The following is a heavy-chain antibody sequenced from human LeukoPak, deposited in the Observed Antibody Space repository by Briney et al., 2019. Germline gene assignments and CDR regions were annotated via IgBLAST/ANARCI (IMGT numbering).Heavy chain of an antibody. CDR2: LSWNSGSI. CDR1: GFTFDDYA. J-gene: IGHJ4*02. CDR3: AKARSGYYGYYFDY. V-gene: IGHV3-9*01. Sequence: PGGSLRLSCAASGFTFDDYAMHWVRQAPGKGLQWVSGLSWNSGSIGYADSVKGRFTISRDNAKNSLYLQMNSLRAEDTALYYCAKARSGYYGYYFDYWGQGTLVTVSS. D-gene: IGHD3-22*01.